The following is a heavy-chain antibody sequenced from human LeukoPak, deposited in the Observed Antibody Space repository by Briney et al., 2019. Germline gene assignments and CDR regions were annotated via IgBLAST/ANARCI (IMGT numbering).Heavy chain of an antibody. D-gene: IGHD6-19*01. Sequence: SETLSLTCAVYGGSFSGYYWSWIRQPPGKGLEWIGEINHSGSTNYNPSLKSRVTISVDTSKNQFSLKLSSVTAADTAVYYCARGQWLEKTFDYWGQGTLVTVSS. J-gene: IGHJ4*02. CDR2: INHSGST. V-gene: IGHV4-34*01. CDR3: ARGQWLEKTFDY. CDR1: GGSFSGYY.